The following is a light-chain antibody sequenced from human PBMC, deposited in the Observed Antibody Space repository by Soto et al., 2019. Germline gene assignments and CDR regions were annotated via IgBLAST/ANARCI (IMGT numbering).Light chain of an antibody. V-gene: IGKV1-17*01. Sequence: DIQMTQSPSSLSASVGDRVTITCWASQGIGNDLGWYQQQPGKAPKRLIYAAYSLQSGVPSRFSGSGSGTEFTLTISSLQPEDFATYYCLQHNSYPYTFGQGTKLEIK. CDR2: AAY. CDR1: QGIGND. J-gene: IGKJ2*01. CDR3: LQHNSYPYT.